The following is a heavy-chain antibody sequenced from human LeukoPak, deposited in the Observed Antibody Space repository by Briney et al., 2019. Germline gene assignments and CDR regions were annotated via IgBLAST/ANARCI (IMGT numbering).Heavy chain of an antibody. CDR1: GGSFSDYY. CDR2: INHSGST. V-gene: IGHV4-34*01. D-gene: IGHD2-2*02. Sequence: PSETLCLTCAVYGGSFSDYYWSRIRQPPGKGLEWIGEINHSGSTNYNPSLKSRVTISVDTSKNQFSLKLSSVTAADTAVYYCARGGQDIVVVPAAIPPRFDYWGQGTLVTVSS. J-gene: IGHJ4*02. CDR3: ARGGQDIVVVPAAIPPRFDY.